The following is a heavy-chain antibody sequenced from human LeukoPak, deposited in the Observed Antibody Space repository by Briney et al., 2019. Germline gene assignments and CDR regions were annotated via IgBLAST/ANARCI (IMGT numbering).Heavy chain of an antibody. Sequence: ASVKVSRKASGYTFSGYYIHWVRQAPGQGLAWMGWINPNSGRTNYAQKFQGRVAMTRDTSITTAYMELSRLRSDDTAIYYCARVGAYYDSSAYFDYWGRGTLVTVSS. J-gene: IGHJ4*02. V-gene: IGHV1-2*02. CDR2: INPNSGRT. D-gene: IGHD3-22*01. CDR3: ARVGAYYDSSAYFDY. CDR1: GYTFSGYY.